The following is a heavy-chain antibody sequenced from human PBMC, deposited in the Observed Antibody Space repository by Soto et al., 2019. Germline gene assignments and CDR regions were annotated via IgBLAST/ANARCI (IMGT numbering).Heavy chain of an antibody. CDR2: INHSGST. V-gene: IGHV4-34*01. J-gene: IGHJ4*02. CDR3: ARGFVVATVYFDY. Sequence: PSETLSLTCAVYGGSFSGYYWSWIRQPPGKGLEWIGEINHSGSTNYNPSLKSRVTISVDTSKNQFSLKLSSVTAADTAVYYCARGFVVATVYFDYWGQGTLVTVSS. CDR1: GGSFSGYY. D-gene: IGHD5-12*01.